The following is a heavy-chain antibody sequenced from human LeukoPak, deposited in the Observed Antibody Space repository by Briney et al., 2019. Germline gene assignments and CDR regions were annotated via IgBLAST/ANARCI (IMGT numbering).Heavy chain of an antibody. Sequence: GGSLRLSCAASRFTFTDYWMSWVRQAPGKGLEWVANTKQDGSEKYYMDSVKGRFTISRDNAKNSLYLQMNSLRAEDTAVYYCARDRDVLRYFDWTFDYWGQGTLVTVSS. J-gene: IGHJ4*02. CDR2: TKQDGSEK. CDR1: RFTFTDYW. D-gene: IGHD3-9*01. V-gene: IGHV3-7*01. CDR3: ARDRDVLRYFDWTFDY.